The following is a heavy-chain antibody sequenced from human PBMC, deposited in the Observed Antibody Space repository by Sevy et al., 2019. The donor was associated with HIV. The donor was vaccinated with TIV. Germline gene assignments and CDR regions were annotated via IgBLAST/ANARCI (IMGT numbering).Heavy chain of an antibody. CDR1: GYSFTSYW. CDR3: ARPALAYCGGDCYPRGAFDI. Sequence: GESLKISCKGSGYSFTSYWIGWVRQMPGKGLEWMGIIYPGDSDTRYSPSFQGQVTISADESISTAYLQWSSLKASDTAMYYCARPALAYCGGDCYPRGAFDIWGQGTMVTVSS. D-gene: IGHD2-21*02. V-gene: IGHV5-51*01. CDR2: IYPGDSDT. J-gene: IGHJ3*02.